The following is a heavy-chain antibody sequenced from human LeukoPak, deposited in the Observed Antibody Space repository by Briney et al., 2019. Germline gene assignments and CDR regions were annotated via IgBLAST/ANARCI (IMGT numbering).Heavy chain of an antibody. CDR3: ANRGVVSRVILVGFHKEAYYFDS. Sequence: GGSLRLSCAVSGITLSNYGMSWVRQAPGKGLEWGAGISDSGGRTNYADSVKGRVTISRDNPKNTLYLQMNSLRAEDKAVYFCANRGVVSRVILVGFHKEAYYFDSWGQGALVTVSS. J-gene: IGHJ4*02. V-gene: IGHV3-23*01. CDR2: ISDSGGRT. D-gene: IGHD3-22*01. CDR1: GITLSNYG.